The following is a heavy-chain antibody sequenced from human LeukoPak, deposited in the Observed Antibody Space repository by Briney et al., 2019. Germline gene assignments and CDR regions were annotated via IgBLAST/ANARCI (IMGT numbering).Heavy chain of an antibody. J-gene: IGHJ3*02. CDR1: GFTFTNFG. CDR3: ARTYDFGRGPPGDAFDN. CDR2: IDARSGIT. V-gene: IGHV3-48*01. D-gene: IGHD3-3*01. Sequence: GGSLRLSCAASGFTFTNFGLNWVRQAPGKGPEWVSYIDARSGITYYADSVQGRFTLSRDNARESVFLQMDSLRVDDTAVYYCARTYDFGRGPPGDAFDNWGPGTWVIVSS.